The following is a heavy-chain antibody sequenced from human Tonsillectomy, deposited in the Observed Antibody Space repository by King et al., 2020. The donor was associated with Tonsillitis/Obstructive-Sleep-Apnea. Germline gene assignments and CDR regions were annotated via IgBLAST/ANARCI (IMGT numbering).Heavy chain of an antibody. J-gene: IGHJ5*02. CDR1: GFTFSTYA. Sequence: VQLVESGGAVVQPGRSLRVSCAASGFTFSTYAMHWVRQAPGKGLEWVAVISYDGSNKYYADSVKGRFTISRDNSKNTLYLRMNSLRAEDTAVYYCARPTGGDYYDTGEEDAGGVERWGQGSLVTVSS. D-gene: IGHD3-22*01. CDR2: ISYDGSNK. CDR3: ARPTGGDYYDTGEEDAGGVER. V-gene: IGHV3-30*04.